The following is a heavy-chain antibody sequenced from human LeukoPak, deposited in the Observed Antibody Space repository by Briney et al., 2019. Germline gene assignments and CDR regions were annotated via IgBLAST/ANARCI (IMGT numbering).Heavy chain of an antibody. J-gene: IGHJ4*02. CDR3: AKDGARHYYGSGSYQGFDY. CDR1: GFTFSSYG. D-gene: IGHD3-10*01. Sequence: GGSLRLSCAASGFTFSSYGMHWVRQAPGKGLVWVAVISYDGSNKYYADSVKGRFTISRDNSKNTLYLQMNSLRAEDTAVYYCAKDGARHYYGSGSYQGFDYWGQGTLVTVSS. CDR2: ISYDGSNK. V-gene: IGHV3-30*18.